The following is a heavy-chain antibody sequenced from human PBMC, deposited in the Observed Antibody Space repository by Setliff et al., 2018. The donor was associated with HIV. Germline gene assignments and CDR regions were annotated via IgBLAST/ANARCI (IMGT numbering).Heavy chain of an antibody. CDR2: IMSILRIA. Sequence: SVKVSCKASGYTFSNYAISWVRQAPGQGLEWMGGIMSILRIANYAQKFQGRVTITADKSTRTAYMELSSLRSEDTAVYYCAKELSYCSGGNCYFDSWGQGTLVTVSS. D-gene: IGHD2-15*01. J-gene: IGHJ4*02. CDR1: GYTFSNYA. V-gene: IGHV1-69*10. CDR3: AKELSYCSGGNCYFDS.